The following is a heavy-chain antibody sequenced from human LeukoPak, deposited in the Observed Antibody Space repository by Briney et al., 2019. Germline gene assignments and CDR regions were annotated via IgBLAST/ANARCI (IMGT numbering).Heavy chain of an antibody. V-gene: IGHV4-34*01. CDR3: ARGKKQQLTYYYYGMDV. J-gene: IGHJ6*04. Sequence: PSETLSLTCAVYGGSFSGYYWSWIRQPPGKGLGWIGEINHSGSTNYNPSLKSRVTISVDTSKNQFSLKLSSVTAADTAVYYCARGKKQQLTYYYYGMDVWGKGTTVTVSS. D-gene: IGHD6-13*01. CDR1: GGSFSGYY. CDR2: INHSGST.